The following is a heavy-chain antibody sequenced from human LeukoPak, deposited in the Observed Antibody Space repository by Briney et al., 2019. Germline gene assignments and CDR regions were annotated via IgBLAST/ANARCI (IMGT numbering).Heavy chain of an antibody. CDR3: ARAFGFGELYYFDY. V-gene: IGHV3-11*05. CDR2: ISSSSSYT. D-gene: IGHD3-10*01. Sequence: KPGGSLRLSCAASGFTFRDYYMSWIRQAPGKGLEWVSYISSSSSYTNYADSVKGRFTISRDNAKNSLYLQMNSLRAEDTAVYYCARAFGFGELYYFDYWGQGTLVTVSS. CDR1: GFTFRDYY. J-gene: IGHJ4*02.